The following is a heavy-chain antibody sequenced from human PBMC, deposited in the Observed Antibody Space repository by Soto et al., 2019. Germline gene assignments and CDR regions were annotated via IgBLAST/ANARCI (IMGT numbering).Heavy chain of an antibody. V-gene: IGHV3-7*04. CDR1: GFTFSSYW. J-gene: IGHJ6*02. Sequence: GGSLXLSXEAXGFTFSSYWMSWVRQAPGKGLEWVANIREDGSQKYYLDSVKGRITISRDNAKKSLYLQMNSLRAEDTGVYYCARQDYYDRSGSFYGMDVWGQGTTVTVSS. CDR3: ARQDYYDRSGSFYGMDV. CDR2: IREDGSQK. D-gene: IGHD3-22*01.